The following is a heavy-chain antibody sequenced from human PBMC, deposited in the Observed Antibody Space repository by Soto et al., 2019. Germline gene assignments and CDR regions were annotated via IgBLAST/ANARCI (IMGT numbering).Heavy chain of an antibody. CDR3: ARVRESSGWYAFDI. CDR1: GYTFTSYG. D-gene: IGHD6-19*01. CDR2: ISAYNGNT. Sequence: ASVKVSCKASGYTFTSYGISWVRQAPGQGLEWMGWISAYNGNTNYAQKLQGRVTMTTDTSTSTAYMELRSLRSDDTAVYYCARVRESSGWYAFDIWGQGTMVTVSS. V-gene: IGHV1-18*01. J-gene: IGHJ3*02.